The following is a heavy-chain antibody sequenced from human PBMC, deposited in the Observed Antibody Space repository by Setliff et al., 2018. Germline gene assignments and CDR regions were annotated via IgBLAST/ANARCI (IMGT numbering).Heavy chain of an antibody. CDR1: GGSISSGSYY. D-gene: IGHD3-22*01. J-gene: IGHJ4*02. CDR3: ARESRYYYDNLGTLDY. Sequence: PSETLSLTCTVSGGSISSGSYYWSWIRQPAGKGLEWIGRIYTSGSTNCNPSLKSRVTISVDTSKNQFSLKLSSVTAADTAVYYCARESRYYYDNLGTLDYWGQGTLVTVSS. V-gene: IGHV4-61*02. CDR2: IYTSGST.